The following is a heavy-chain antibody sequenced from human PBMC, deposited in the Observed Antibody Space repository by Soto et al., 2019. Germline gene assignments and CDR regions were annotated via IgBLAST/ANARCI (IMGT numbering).Heavy chain of an antibody. CDR3: AKGVAARLVDY. V-gene: IGHV3-23*01. CDR2: ISGSGGNT. D-gene: IGHD6-6*01. J-gene: IGHJ4*02. CDR1: GFTFSSNA. Sequence: EVQLLESGGGLVQPGGSLRLSCAASGFTFSSNAMSWVRQAPGKGLEWVSVISGSGGNTYYADSVKGRFTISRDNSKNTLYLQMNSLRAEDTAVYYCAKGVAARLVDYWGQGILVTVSS.